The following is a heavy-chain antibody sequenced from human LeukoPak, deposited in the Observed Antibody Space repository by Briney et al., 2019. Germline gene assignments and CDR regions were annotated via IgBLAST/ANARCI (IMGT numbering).Heavy chain of an antibody. Sequence: GGSLRLSCAASGFTFSSYAMHWVRQAPGKGLEWVAVISYDGSNKYYADSVKGRFTISRDNSKNTLYLQMNSLRAEDTAVYYCARDRVATGAFDYWGQGTLVTVSS. J-gene: IGHJ4*02. CDR1: GFTFSSYA. CDR3: ARDRVATGAFDY. D-gene: IGHD5-12*01. V-gene: IGHV3-30-3*01. CDR2: ISYDGSNK.